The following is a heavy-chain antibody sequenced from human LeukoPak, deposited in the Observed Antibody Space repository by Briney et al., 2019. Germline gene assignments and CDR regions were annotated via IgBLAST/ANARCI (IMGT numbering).Heavy chain of an antibody. Sequence: SETLSLTCAVYGGSFSGYYWSWLRQPPGKGLEWIGEINHSGSNNYNPSLKSRVTISVDTSKNQFSLTLSSVTAADTAGYYCARVAIAAAEGYWGQGTLVTVSS. CDR3: ARVAIAAAEGY. V-gene: IGHV4-34*01. D-gene: IGHD6-13*01. CDR2: INHSGSN. J-gene: IGHJ4*02. CDR1: GGSFSGYY.